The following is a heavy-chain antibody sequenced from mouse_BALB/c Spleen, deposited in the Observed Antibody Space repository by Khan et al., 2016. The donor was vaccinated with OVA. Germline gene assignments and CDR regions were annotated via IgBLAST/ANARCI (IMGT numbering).Heavy chain of an antibody. CDR3: ARRDYGSSYAGFAY. J-gene: IGHJ3*01. Sequence: QVQLQQPGPDLVKPGASVKMSCKASGYTFTDYVITWVKQRTGQGLEWIGEIYPGSVTTYYNEKFKGKATLTADKSSNTAYMQLSSLTSEDSAVYFCARRDYGSSYAGFAYWGQGTLVTVSA. CDR2: IYPGSVTT. V-gene: IGHV1-77*01. D-gene: IGHD1-1*01. CDR1: GYTFTDYV.